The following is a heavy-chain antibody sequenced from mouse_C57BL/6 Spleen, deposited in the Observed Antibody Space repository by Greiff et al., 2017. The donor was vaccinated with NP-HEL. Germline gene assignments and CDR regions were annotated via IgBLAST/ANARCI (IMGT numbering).Heavy chain of an antibody. CDR1: GYTFTSYW. D-gene: IGHD2-1*01. CDR3: AREWGNYAYYAMDY. CDR2: IDPSDSET. Sequence: VQLQQPGAELVRPGSSVKLSCKASGYTFTSYWMHWVKQRPIQGLEWIGNIDPSDSETHYNQKFKDKATLTVDKSSSTAYMQLSRLTSEDSAVYYCAREWGNYAYYAMDYWGQGTSVTVSA. V-gene: IGHV1-52*01. J-gene: IGHJ4*01.